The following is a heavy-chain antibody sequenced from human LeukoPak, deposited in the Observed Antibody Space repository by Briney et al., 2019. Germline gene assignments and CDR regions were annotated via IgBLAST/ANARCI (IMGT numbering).Heavy chain of an antibody. CDR1: GFTFSSYW. CDR3: ARVYCSGGSCYSRRQDIFDY. Sequence: GGSLRLSCAASGFTFSSYWMSWVRQARGKGGEGVANIKQDGSEKYYVDCVKGRFTISRDNAKTSLYLQMNSLRAEDTAVYYCARVYCSGGSCYSRRQDIFDYWGQGTLVTVSS. CDR2: IKQDGSEK. J-gene: IGHJ4*02. D-gene: IGHD2-15*01. V-gene: IGHV3-7*01.